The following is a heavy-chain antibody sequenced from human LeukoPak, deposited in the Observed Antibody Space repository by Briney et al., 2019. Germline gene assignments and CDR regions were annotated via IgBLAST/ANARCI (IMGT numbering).Heavy chain of an antibody. CDR1: GYTFTVYY. Sequence: ASVTVSCKGSGYTFTVYYMHWVRQAPGQGGEGMGWINPNSGGTNYAQKFQGWVTITRDTAISTAYMELSRLRSDDTAVYYCARGPPLRAYYFDYWGQGTLVTVSS. CDR2: INPNSGGT. V-gene: IGHV1-2*04. CDR3: ARGPPLRAYYFDY. J-gene: IGHJ4*02. D-gene: IGHD3-10*01.